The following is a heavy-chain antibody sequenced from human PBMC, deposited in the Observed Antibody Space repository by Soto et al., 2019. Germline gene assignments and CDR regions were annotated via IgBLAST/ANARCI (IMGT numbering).Heavy chain of an antibody. Sequence: GGSLRLSCDGSGFTFSDYYISWIRQAPGKGLEWISYSSNSGTFSRYADSVKGRFSISRDNTKNLLYLQMNSLRAEDTAVYYCARSGDNYNRLDYWGQGTPVTVSS. CDR3: ARSGDNYNRLDY. J-gene: IGHJ4*02. CDR2: SSNSGTFS. D-gene: IGHD1-1*01. V-gene: IGHV3-11*06. CDR1: GFTFSDYY.